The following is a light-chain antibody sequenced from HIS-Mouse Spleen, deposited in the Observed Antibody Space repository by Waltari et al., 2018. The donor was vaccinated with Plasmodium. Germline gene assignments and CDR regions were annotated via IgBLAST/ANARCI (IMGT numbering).Light chain of an antibody. CDR2: DDS. J-gene: IGLJ2*01. CDR3: QVWDSSSDHPV. V-gene: IGLV3-21*02. CDR1: TIGSKS. Sequence: SYVLTQPPSVSVAPGPTARITCGGNTIGSKSMHWYQQKPGQAPGLVVYDDSDRPSGIPERFSGSNSGNTATLTISRVEAGDEADYYCQVWDSSSDHPVFGGGTKLTVL.